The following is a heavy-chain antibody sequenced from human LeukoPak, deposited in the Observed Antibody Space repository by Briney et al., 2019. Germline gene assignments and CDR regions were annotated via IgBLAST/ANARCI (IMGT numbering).Heavy chain of an antibody. D-gene: IGHD1-26*01. CDR3: AGDQGGSAHRHAFDI. V-gene: IGHV4-61*08. Sequence: SETLSLTCTVSGGSVDTIDYYWSWIRQPPGTGLEWIGYMYHTGSSIYSPSLKSRLTISVDTSKNQFSLNLSSMTAADTAVYYCAGDQGGSAHRHAFDIWGQGTLVTVSS. J-gene: IGHJ3*02. CDR2: MYHTGSS. CDR1: GGSVDTIDYY.